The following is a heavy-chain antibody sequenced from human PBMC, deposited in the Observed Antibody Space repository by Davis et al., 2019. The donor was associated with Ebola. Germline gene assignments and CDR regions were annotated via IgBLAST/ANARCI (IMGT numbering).Heavy chain of an antibody. V-gene: IGHV3-7*01. J-gene: IGHJ5*02. CDR2: IKQDGSEK. CDR3: ARDSFFPGNYEHWFDP. D-gene: IGHD1-7*01. Sequence: GESLKISCAASGFTFSNAWMSWVRQAPGKGLEWVANIKQDGSEKYYVDSVKGRFTISRDNAKNSLYLQMNSLRDEDTAVYYCARDSFFPGNYEHWFDPWGQGTLVTVSS. CDR1: GFTFSNAW.